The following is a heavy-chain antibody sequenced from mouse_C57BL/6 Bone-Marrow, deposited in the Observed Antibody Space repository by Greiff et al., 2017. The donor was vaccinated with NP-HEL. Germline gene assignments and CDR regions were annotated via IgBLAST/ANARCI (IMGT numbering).Heavy chain of an antibody. J-gene: IGHJ4*01. CDR2: IYPGGGYT. CDR3: ARDYDYDGDYYAMDY. CDR1: GYTFTNYW. Sequence: VQLQQSGAELVRPGTSVKMSCKASGYTFTNYWIGWAKQRPGHGLEWIGDIYPGGGYTNYNEKFKGKATLTADKSSSTAYMQFSSLTSEDSAIYYCARDYDYDGDYYAMDYWGQGTSVTVSS. V-gene: IGHV1-63*01. D-gene: IGHD2-4*01.